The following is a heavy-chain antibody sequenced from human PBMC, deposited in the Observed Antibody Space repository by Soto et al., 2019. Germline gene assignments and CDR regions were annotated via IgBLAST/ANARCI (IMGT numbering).Heavy chain of an antibody. Sequence: PGGSLRLSCVASGSSSDPFTKHWVRELPGKGLEWVAGLSWDRSTVAYADSVQGRFTISRDHAKNSVDLLMDSLRPDDTALYFCAVSSPDIVVLPSSIYFTSWGPGTQVTVSS. CDR1: GSSSDPFT. CDR3: AVSSPDIVVLPSSIYFTS. D-gene: IGHD2-15*01. J-gene: IGHJ4*02. CDR2: LSWDRSTV. V-gene: IGHV3-9*02.